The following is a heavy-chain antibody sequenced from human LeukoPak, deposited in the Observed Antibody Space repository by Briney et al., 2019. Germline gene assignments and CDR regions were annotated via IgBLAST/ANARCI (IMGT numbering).Heavy chain of an antibody. CDR3: ARDFCSGGSCYYWFDP. Sequence: ASVKVSCKASGYTFTSYGISWVRQAPGQGLEWMGWINPNSGGTNYAQKFQGRVTMTRDTSISTAYMELSRLRSDDTAVYYCARDFCSGGSCYYWFDPWGQGTLVTVSS. CDR1: GYTFTSYG. CDR2: INPNSGGT. V-gene: IGHV1-2*02. J-gene: IGHJ5*02. D-gene: IGHD2-15*01.